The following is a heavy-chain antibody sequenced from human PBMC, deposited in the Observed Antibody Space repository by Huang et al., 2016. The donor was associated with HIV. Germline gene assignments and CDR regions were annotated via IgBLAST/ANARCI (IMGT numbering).Heavy chain of an antibody. V-gene: IGHV4-59*01. J-gene: IGHJ5*02. CDR1: GGSMSSYY. CDR3: ASASIAARRWFDP. Sequence: QVQLQESDPGLVKPSETLSLTCTVSGGSMSSYYWSWIRQPPGNGLEWIGYIYYSGSTDYHPSLKSRVTISVDTSKNEFSLRLSSVTAADTAVYYCASASIAARRWFDPWGQGSLVTVSS. D-gene: IGHD6-6*01. CDR2: IYYSGST.